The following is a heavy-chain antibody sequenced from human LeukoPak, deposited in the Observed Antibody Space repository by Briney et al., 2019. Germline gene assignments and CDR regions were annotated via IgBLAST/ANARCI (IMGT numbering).Heavy chain of an antibody. D-gene: IGHD5-18*01. J-gene: IGHJ4*02. CDR3: ARGGYSYGLAPYYFDH. CDR2: INHSGST. V-gene: IGHV4-34*01. CDR1: GGSFSGYY. Sequence: SSETLSLTCAVYGGSFSGYYWSWIRQPPGKGLEWIGEINHSGSTNYSPSLKSRVTISVDTSKNQFSLKLSSVTAADTAVYYCARGGYSYGLAPYYFDHWGQGTLVTVSS.